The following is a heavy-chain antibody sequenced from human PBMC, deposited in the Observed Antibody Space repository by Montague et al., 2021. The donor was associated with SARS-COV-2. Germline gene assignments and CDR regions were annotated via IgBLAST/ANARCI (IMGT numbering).Heavy chain of an antibody. J-gene: IGHJ6*02. CDR1: GGSISNYY. CDR3: ARESGYSSGWRYYYGMDV. D-gene: IGHD6-19*01. V-gene: IGHV4-4*07. CDR2: LYTSGST. Sequence: SETLSLTCTVSGGSISNYYWIWIRQPAGKGLEWIGRLYTSGSTTYNPSLKSRVTMSVDTSKNQFSLNVTSVTAADTAIYYCARESGYSSGWRYYYGMDVWGQGTTVTVS.